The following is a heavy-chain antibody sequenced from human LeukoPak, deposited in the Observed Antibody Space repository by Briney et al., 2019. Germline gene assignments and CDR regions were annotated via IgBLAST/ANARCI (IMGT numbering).Heavy chain of an antibody. CDR2: IIPIFGTA. Sequence: GASVNVSCKASGGTFSSYAISWVRQAPGQGLEWMGGIIPIFGTANYAQTFQGRVTITADKSTSTAYMELSSLRSEDTAVYYCAKDGDTAMVEPNFDYWGGGTLVTVP. V-gene: IGHV1-69*06. D-gene: IGHD5-18*01. CDR1: GGTFSSYA. CDR3: AKDGDTAMVEPNFDY. J-gene: IGHJ4*02.